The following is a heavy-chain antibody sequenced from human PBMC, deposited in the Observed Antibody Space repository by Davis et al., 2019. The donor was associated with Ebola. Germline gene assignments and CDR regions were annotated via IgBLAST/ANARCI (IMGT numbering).Heavy chain of an antibody. J-gene: IGHJ4*02. CDR3: ARDSPSSSGRYTISY. Sequence: GGSLRLSCAASGFTFSSYGMHWVRQAPGKGLEWVAVIWYDGSNKYYADSVKGRFTISRDNSKNTLYLQMNSLRAEDTAVYYCARDSPSSSGRYTISYWGQGTLVTVSS. V-gene: IGHV3-33*01. CDR2: IWYDGSNK. CDR1: GFTFSSYG. D-gene: IGHD6-19*01.